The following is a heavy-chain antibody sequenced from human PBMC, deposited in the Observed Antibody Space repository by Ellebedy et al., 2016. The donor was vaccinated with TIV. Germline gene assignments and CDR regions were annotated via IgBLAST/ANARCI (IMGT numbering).Heavy chain of an antibody. CDR1: GNTFTTYF. D-gene: IGHD2-21*01. Sequence: ASVKVSCKASGNTFTTYFIHWVRQAPGQGLEWMGIINPSGGTTGFAQKFQGRVTMTRDTSTSTVYMELSSLRSEDTAIYDCGGGHSKRWLDYWGQGTLVTVSS. V-gene: IGHV1-46*01. J-gene: IGHJ4*02. CDR2: INPSGGTT. CDR3: GGGHSKRWLDY.